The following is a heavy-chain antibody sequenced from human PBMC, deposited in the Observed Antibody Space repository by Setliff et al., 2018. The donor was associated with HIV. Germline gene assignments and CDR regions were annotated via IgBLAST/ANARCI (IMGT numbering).Heavy chain of an antibody. D-gene: IGHD3-10*01. J-gene: IGHJ4*02. CDR3: AKVGGSGSYYKADKFDY. CDR2: INPHSGGT. Sequence: GASVKVSCKASGYTFTDYYIHWVRQAPGHGLEWMGRINPHSGGTNYAQMFQGRVTMTRDTSITTAYMELSRLSSDDTAVYYCAKVGGSGSYYKADKFDYWGQGTLVTVSS. V-gene: IGHV1-2*06. CDR1: GYTFTDYY.